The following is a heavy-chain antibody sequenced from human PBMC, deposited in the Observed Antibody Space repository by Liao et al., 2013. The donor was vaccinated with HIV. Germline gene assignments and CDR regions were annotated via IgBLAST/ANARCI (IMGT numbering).Heavy chain of an antibody. V-gene: IGHV4-61*02. D-gene: IGHD2-15*01. CDR1: GGSISSGSYY. CDR3: ARSMLLRPNWFDP. J-gene: IGHJ5*02. CDR2: IYTSGST. Sequence: QLQLQESGPGLVKPSETLSLTCTVSGGSISSGSYYWSWIRQPAGKGLEWIGRIYTSGSTNYSPSLKSRVTISLDTSKNQFSLKLSSVTAADTAVYYCARSMLLRPNWFDPWGQGTLVTVSS.